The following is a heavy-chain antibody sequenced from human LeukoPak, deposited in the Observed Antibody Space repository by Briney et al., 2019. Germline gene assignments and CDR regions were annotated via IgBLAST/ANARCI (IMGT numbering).Heavy chain of an antibody. CDR2: ISVYTGNT. CDR3: ARDMFPGSSGVVIKNMDI. Sequence: ASVRVSCKASGYTFTTYGFSWVRQAPGQGLEWMGWISVYTGNTNYAQKLQGRVTMTTDTSTSTAYMELRGLRSDDTAVYYCARDMFPGSSGVVIKNMDIWGKGTTVTVSS. D-gene: IGHD3-3*01. J-gene: IGHJ6*03. CDR1: GYTFTTYG. V-gene: IGHV1-18*01.